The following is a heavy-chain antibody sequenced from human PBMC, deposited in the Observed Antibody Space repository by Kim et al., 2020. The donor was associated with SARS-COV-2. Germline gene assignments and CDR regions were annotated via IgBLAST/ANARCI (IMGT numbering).Heavy chain of an antibody. V-gene: IGHV1-2*02. D-gene: IGHD1-26*01. CDR1: GYTFTGYY. CDR2: INPNSGGT. J-gene: IGHJ3*02. CDR3: ARDSGSYRLLHAFDI. Sequence: ASVKVSCKASGYTFTGYYMHWVRQAPGQGLEWMGWINPNSGGTNYAQKFQGRVTMTRDTSISTAYMELSRLRSDDTAVYYCARDSGSYRLLHAFDIWGQGTMVTVSS.